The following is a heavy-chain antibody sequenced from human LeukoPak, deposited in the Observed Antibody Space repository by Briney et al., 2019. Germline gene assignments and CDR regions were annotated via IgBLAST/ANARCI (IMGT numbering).Heavy chain of an antibody. CDR2: IYYSAST. Sequence: SETLSLTCTVSGGSVSSGSYYWSWIRQPPGKGLEWIGYIYYSASTNYNPSLKSRVTISVDTSNNQFSLKLSSVTAADTAVYYCASGPPTFDYWGQGTLVTVSS. V-gene: IGHV4-61*01. J-gene: IGHJ4*02. CDR3: ASGPPTFDY. CDR1: GGSVSSGSYY.